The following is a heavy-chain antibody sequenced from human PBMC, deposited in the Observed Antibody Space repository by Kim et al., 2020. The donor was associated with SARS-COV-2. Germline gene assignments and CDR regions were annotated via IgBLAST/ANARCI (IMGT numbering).Heavy chain of an antibody. J-gene: IGHJ2*01. CDR2: IDPSDSYT. D-gene: IGHD6-13*01. Sequence: GESLKISCKGSGYSFTSYWITWVRQMPGKGLESMGRIDPSDSYTNYSPSFQGHVTISADKSISTAYLQWSSLKASDTAMYYCARLTDPIAAVRDWYFDLWGRGTLVTVSS. CDR3: ARLTDPIAAVRDWYFDL. CDR1: GYSFTSYW. V-gene: IGHV5-10-1*01.